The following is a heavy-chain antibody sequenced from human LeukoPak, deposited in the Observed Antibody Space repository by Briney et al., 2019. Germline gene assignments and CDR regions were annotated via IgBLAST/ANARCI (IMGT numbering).Heavy chain of an antibody. Sequence: GASVKVSCKASGGTFSSYAISWVRQAPGQGLEWMGRIIPIFGIANYAQKFQGRVTITADNSTSTAYMELSSLRSEDTAVYYCATIGTVPAATRDLRKASYWGQGTLVTVSS. J-gene: IGHJ4*02. CDR1: GGTFSSYA. D-gene: IGHD2-2*01. CDR3: ATIGTVPAATRDLRKASY. CDR2: IIPIFGIA. V-gene: IGHV1-69*04.